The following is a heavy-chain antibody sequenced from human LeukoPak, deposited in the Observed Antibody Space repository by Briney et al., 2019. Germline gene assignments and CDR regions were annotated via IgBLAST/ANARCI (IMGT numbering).Heavy chain of an antibody. J-gene: IGHJ4*02. V-gene: IGHV3-33*01. CDR1: GFTFSSYG. CDR3: AGSPPNYYDSIGSD. CDR2: IWYDGSNK. D-gene: IGHD3-22*01. Sequence: GRSLRLSCAASGFTFSSYGMHWVRQAPGKGLEWVAVIWYDGSNKYYADSVKGRFTISRDNSKNTLYLQMNSLRAEDTAVYYCAGSPPNYYDSIGSDWGQGTLVTVSS.